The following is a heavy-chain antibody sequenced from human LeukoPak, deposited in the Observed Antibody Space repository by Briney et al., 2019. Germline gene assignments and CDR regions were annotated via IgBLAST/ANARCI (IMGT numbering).Heavy chain of an antibody. CDR3: VREGLGFLEWLLNYFDP. Sequence: PSQTLSLTCTVSGGSISSGSYYWSWIRQPAGKGLEWIGRIYTSGSTNYNPSLKSRVTMSVDTSKNQFSLKLRSVTAADTAVYYCVREGLGFLEWLLNYFDPWGQGTLVTVSS. D-gene: IGHD3-3*01. CDR1: GGSISSGSYY. CDR2: IYTSGST. V-gene: IGHV4-61*02. J-gene: IGHJ5*02.